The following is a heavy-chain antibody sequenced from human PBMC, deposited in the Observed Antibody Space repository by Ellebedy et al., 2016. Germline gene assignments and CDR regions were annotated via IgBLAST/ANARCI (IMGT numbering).Heavy chain of an antibody. D-gene: IGHD3-10*01. CDR3: ARGDYYGSGSYYYPY. J-gene: IGHJ4*02. CDR2: ISSSSSYI. Sequence: GESLKISCAASGFTFSSYSMNWVRQAPRKGLEWVSSISSSSSYIYYADSVKGRFTISRDNAKNSLYLQMNSLRAEDTAVYYCARGDYYGSGSYYYPYWGQGTLVTVSS. V-gene: IGHV3-21*01. CDR1: GFTFSSYS.